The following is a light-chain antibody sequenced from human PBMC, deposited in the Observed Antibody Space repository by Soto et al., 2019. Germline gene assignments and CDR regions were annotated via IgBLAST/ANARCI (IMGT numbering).Light chain of an antibody. CDR1: QSVSSSY. CDR2: DAF. CDR3: QHYGSSPPKYT. V-gene: IGKV3-20*01. J-gene: IGKJ2*01. Sequence: EIVLPQSPGTLSLSPGERATLSCRASQSVSSSYLAWYQQKPGQAPRLLIYDAFSRATDVPARFSGSGSGTDFTLTTSRLEPEDFAGYYCQHYGSSPPKYTFGQGTKLEI.